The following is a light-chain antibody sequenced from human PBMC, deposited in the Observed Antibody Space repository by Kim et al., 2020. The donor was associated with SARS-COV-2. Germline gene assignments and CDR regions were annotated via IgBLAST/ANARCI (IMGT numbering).Light chain of an antibody. CDR1: SSNIGSNT. V-gene: IGLV1-44*01. Sequence: QSVLSQPPSASGTPGQNVTISCSGSSSNIGSNTVDWYRHLPGTAPTLVIYANDQRPSGVPDRFSASKSGTSAPLAISGLQSEDEAHYYCVAWDDSLNGPNWVFGGGTKVTVL. CDR2: AND. J-gene: IGLJ3*02. CDR3: VAWDDSLNGPNWV.